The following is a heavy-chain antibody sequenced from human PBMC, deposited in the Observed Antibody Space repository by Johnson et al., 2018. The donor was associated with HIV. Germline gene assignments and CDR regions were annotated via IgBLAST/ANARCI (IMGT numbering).Heavy chain of an antibody. D-gene: IGHD6-6*01. V-gene: IGHV3-13*01. J-gene: IGHJ3*02. CDR2: IGTAGDT. Sequence: DMHWVRQATGKGLEWVSAIGTAGDTYYPGSVKGRFTISRENAKNSLYLQMNSLRAGDTAVYYCAREVGSWYSSSSGAFDIWGQGTMVTVSS. CDR1: D. CDR3: AREVGSWYSSSSGAFDI.